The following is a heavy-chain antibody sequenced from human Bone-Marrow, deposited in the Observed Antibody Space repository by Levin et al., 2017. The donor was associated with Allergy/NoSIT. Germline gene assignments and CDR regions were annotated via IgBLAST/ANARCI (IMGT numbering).Heavy chain of an antibody. Sequence: TGESLKISCKASEDTLTNDHLHWIRQAPGQGPEWMGKIFSSGGGGGTRSAQTFQGRVTFNTDTSTSTAYMEMSSLTSEDTAVYYCVREIPGTYHFDHWGQGTLVTVSS. J-gene: IGHJ4*02. CDR1: EDTLTNDH. CDR2: IFSSGGGGGT. D-gene: IGHD1-26*01. CDR3: VREIPGTYHFDH. V-gene: IGHV1-46*01.